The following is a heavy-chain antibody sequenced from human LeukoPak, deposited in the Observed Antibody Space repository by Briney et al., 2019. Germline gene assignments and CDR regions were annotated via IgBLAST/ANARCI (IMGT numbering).Heavy chain of an antibody. Sequence: ASVKVSCKASGGTFSSYAISWVRQAPGQGLEWMGRIIPILGIANYAQKFQGRVTITADKSTSTAYMELSSLRSEDTAVYYCARDRYCSSTSCYSWFDPWGQGTLVTVPS. D-gene: IGHD2-2*02. J-gene: IGHJ5*02. CDR2: IIPILGIA. V-gene: IGHV1-69*04. CDR3: ARDRYCSSTSCYSWFDP. CDR1: GGTFSSYA.